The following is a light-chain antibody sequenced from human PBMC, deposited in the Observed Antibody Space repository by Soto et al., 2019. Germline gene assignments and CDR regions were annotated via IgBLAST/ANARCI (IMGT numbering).Light chain of an antibody. Sequence: ETVMTQSPATLPVSPGERVTLSCRASQSVSSKIAWYQQKPGQAPRLLIYGASTRATGIPARFSGSGTGTEFTLNIISLQSEDFAIYYCQQYNRLPLTFGGGTKLEIK. CDR1: QSVSSK. V-gene: IGKV3-15*01. CDR2: GAS. J-gene: IGKJ4*01. CDR3: QQYNRLPLT.